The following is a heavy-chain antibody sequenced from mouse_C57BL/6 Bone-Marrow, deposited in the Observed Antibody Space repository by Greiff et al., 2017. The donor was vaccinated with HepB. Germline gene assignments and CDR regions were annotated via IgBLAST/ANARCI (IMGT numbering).Heavy chain of an antibody. CDR3: DRRGGGY. V-gene: IGHV2-2*01. CDR2: LWSGGST. J-gene: IGHJ2*01. Sequence: QAQLQQSAPGLVQPSQSLSITGTVSGVSLTSFGVHWVRKSTGKGLKWLGALWSGGSTDYNAAFISRLSISKDNSKSQVFFKMNSLQADDTAIYDCDRRGGGYWGQGTTLTVSS. CDR1: GVSLTSFG.